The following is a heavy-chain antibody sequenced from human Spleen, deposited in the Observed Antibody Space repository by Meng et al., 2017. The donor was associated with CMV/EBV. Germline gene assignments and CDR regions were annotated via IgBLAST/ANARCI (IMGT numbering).Heavy chain of an antibody. D-gene: IGHD3-3*01. V-gene: IGHV3-30-3*01. Sequence: GESLKISCGSSGFTFSSYALHWVRQAPGMGLEWVAVISDDGSNKYYADSVKGRFTVSRDNSKNTLSLQMNRLRAEDTAVYYCARAAQNGAYYDFWSGLPGYFDFWGQGTLVTVSS. CDR2: ISDDGSNK. CDR1: GFTFSSYA. J-gene: IGHJ4*02. CDR3: ARAAQNGAYYDFWSGLPGYFDF.